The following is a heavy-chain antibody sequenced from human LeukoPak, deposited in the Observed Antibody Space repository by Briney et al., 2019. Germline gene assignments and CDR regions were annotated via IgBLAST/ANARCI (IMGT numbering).Heavy chain of an antibody. Sequence: GGSLRLSCAASGFTFSSYARSWVRQAPGKGLEWVAAISGSGGSTYYPDSVNGRFTISRDNSKTPLYMQMNSVRAEDTAVYYCAKEGYSYGYRFGYWGQGTLVTVSS. V-gene: IGHV3-23*01. CDR1: GFTFSSYA. D-gene: IGHD5-18*01. CDR3: AKEGYSYGYRFGY. J-gene: IGHJ4*02. CDR2: ISGSGGST.